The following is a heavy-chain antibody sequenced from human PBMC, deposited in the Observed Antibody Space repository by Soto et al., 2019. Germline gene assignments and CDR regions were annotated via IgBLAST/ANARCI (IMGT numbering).Heavy chain of an antibody. V-gene: IGHV1-18*04. D-gene: IGHD2-15*01. CDR1: GYTFTNYG. Sequence: QVQLVQSGGEVKKPGASVKVSCKTSGYTFTNYGITWVRQAPGQGLKWMGWISAYNGDTNYAQKLQGRVIMTTDTSTTTAYVELRSLRSDDTAVYYCARGPAGGLRGGVSYWGQGTLVTVSS. CDR2: ISAYNGDT. J-gene: IGHJ4*02. CDR3: ARGPAGGLRGGVSY.